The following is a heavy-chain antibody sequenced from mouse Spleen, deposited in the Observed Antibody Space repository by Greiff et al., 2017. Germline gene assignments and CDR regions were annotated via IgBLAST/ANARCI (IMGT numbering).Heavy chain of an antibody. V-gene: IGHV1-42*01. CDR2: INPSTGGT. D-gene: IGHD1-1*01. J-gene: IGHJ2*01. Sequence: EVQLQQSGPELVKPGASVKISCKASGYSFTGYYMNWVKQSPEKSLEWIGEINPSTGGTTYNQKFKAKATLTVDKSSSTAYMQLKSLTSEDSAVYYCARLEGDYGSSFDYWGQGTTLTVSS. CDR1: GYSFTGYY. CDR3: ARLEGDYGSSFDY.